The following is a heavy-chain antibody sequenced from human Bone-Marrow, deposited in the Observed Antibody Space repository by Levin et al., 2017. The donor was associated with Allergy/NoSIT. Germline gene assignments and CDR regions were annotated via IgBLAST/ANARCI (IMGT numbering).Heavy chain of an antibody. J-gene: IGHJ4*02. Sequence: PSETLSLTCAASGFTFGSHWMGWVRQAPGKGLEWLANIKEDGSERNYVDSVNGRFTISRDKAKNSLWLQMSSLRAEDTALYHCARVGAGGREYGRSYYDYLGQGTLVTVSS. CDR2: IKEDGSER. D-gene: IGHD2/OR15-2a*01. CDR3: ARVGAGGREYGRSYYDY. V-gene: IGHV3-7*01. CDR1: GFTFGSHW.